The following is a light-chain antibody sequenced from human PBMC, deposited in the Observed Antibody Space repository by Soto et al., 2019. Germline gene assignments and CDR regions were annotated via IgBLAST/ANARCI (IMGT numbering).Light chain of an antibody. V-gene: IGKV1-39*01. CDR1: QRSSSW. Sequence: EIQMTQSPSTLSASVGDRVTITCRASQRSSSWLAWYQQKPGKAPKLLVYAASTLQSGVPSRFSGRGSGRDFTLTISSLQPEYFSTYYFQHIYSTLPITSAQGSRLQI. J-gene: IGKJ5*01. CDR2: AAS. CDR3: QHIYSTLPIT.